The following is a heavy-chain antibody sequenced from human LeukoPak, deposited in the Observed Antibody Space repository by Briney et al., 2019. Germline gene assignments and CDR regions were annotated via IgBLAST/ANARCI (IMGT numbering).Heavy chain of an antibody. Sequence: MGWISAYNGNTNYAQKLQGRVTMTTDTSTSTAYMELRSLRSDDTAVYYCARVGDRNWFDPWGQGTLVTVSS. D-gene: IGHD3-10*01. CDR3: ARVGDRNWFDP. J-gene: IGHJ5*02. CDR2: ISAYNGNT. V-gene: IGHV1-18*01.